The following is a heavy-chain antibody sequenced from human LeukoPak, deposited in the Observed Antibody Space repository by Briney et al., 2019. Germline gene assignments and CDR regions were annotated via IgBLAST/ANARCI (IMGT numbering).Heavy chain of an antibody. CDR3: ARGYSSSFRDYYYYMDV. Sequence: PSETLSLTCTVSGGSISSSSYYWGWIRQPPGKGLEWIGSIYYSGSTYHNPSLKSRVTISVDTSKNQFSLKLSSVTAADTAVYYCARGYSSSFRDYYYYMDVWGKGTTVTVSS. V-gene: IGHV4-39*07. CDR1: GGSISSSSYY. D-gene: IGHD6-6*01. CDR2: IYYSGST. J-gene: IGHJ6*03.